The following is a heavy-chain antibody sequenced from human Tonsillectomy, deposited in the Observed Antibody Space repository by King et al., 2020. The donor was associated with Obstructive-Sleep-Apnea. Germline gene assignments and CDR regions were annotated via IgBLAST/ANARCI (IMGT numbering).Heavy chain of an antibody. D-gene: IGHD6-6*01. CDR1: GGSISSSSYY. CDR2: IYYSGST. V-gene: IGHV4-39*07. CDR3: ARELDVDTSSNI. J-gene: IGHJ3*02. Sequence: LQLQESGPGLVKPSETLSLTCTVSGGSISSSSYYWGWIRQPPGKGLEWIGSIYYSGSTYYNPSLKSRVTISVDTSKNQFSLKLSSVTAADTAVYYCARELDVDTSSNIWGQGTMVTVSS.